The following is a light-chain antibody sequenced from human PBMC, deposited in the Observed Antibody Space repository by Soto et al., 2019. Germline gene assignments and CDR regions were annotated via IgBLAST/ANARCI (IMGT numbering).Light chain of an antibody. CDR3: AAWDDSLNGHV. V-gene: IGLV1-44*01. Sequence: QSVLTQPHSASGTPGQRVTIFCSGSSSNIGTSSVHWFQQLPGTAPKLLISTTNQRPSGVPERFSGSKSGTSASLAISGLQSEDEADYYCAAWDDSLNGHVFGTGTKVTV. CDR1: SSNIGTSS. J-gene: IGLJ1*01. CDR2: TTN.